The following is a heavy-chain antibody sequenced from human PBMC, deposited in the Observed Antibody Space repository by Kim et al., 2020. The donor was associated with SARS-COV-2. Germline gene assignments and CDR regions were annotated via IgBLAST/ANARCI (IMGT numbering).Heavy chain of an antibody. J-gene: IGHJ3*02. CDR3: ARGIVVVPAAPIAFDI. Sequence: SETLSLTCTVSGGSISSGGYYWSWIRQHPGKGLEWIGYIYYSGSTYYNPSLKSRVTISVDTYKNQFSLKLSSVTAADTAVYYCARGIVVVPAAPIAFDIWGQGTMVTVSS. D-gene: IGHD2-2*01. CDR1: GGSISSGGYY. CDR2: IYYSGST. V-gene: IGHV4-31*03.